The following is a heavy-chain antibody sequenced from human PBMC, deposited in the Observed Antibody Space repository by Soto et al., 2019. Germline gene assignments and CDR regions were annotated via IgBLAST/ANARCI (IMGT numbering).Heavy chain of an antibody. CDR2: ISPSGGST. Sequence: XVKVSCKASGYTFTSYYMHWVRQAPGQGLEWMGIISPSGGSTSYAQKFQGRVTMTRDTSTSTVYMELSSLRSEDTAVYYCAREDYGDYYYYGMDVWGQGTTVTVSS. V-gene: IGHV1-46*01. CDR3: AREDYGDYYYYGMDV. CDR1: GYTFTSYY. D-gene: IGHD4-17*01. J-gene: IGHJ6*02.